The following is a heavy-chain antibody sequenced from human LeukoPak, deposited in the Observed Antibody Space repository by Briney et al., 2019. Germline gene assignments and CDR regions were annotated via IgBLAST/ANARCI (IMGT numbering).Heavy chain of an antibody. V-gene: IGHV3-21*01. CDR2: ISSSDTYI. D-gene: IGHD3-9*01. Sequence: GGSLRLSCAAFGFIFSSYSMNWVRQAPGKGLEWVSSISSSDTYIYYADSVKGRFTISRDNAKNSLYLQMNSLRAEDTAVYYCARGSGVRYFDWAPVDWGQGTLVTVSS. CDR3: ARGSGVRYFDWAPVD. CDR1: GFIFSSYS. J-gene: IGHJ4*02.